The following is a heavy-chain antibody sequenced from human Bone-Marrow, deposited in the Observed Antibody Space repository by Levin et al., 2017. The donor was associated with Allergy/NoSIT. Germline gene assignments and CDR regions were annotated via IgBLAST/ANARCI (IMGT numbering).Heavy chain of an antibody. CDR3: AGDVTSKYYFDF. CDR2: MYYGGTT. V-gene: IGHV4-31*03. J-gene: IGHJ4*02. Sequence: SQTLSLTCTVSGASVRSGGDFWGWIRQQPGKGLEWIGYMYYGGTTHYNPSLESRATITGDASKNQFALNLASVTAADTAVYYCAGDVTSKYYFDFWGQGTLVTVSS. CDR1: GASVRSGGDF.